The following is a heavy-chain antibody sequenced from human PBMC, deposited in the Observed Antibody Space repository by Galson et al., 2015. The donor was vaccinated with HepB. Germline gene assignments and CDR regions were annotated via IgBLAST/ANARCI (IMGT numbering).Heavy chain of an antibody. CDR3: ARARYSTSPPDY. J-gene: IGHJ4*02. D-gene: IGHD6-6*01. Sequence: SEKVSCKASRFTFTNYGVTWVRQAPGQGLEWMGWISVYNGNTNYAQKFQDRVTMTTDTSTTTAYMELRSLRADDTAVYFCARARYSTSPPDYWGQGTLVSVSS. CDR2: ISVYNGNT. V-gene: IGHV1-18*01. CDR1: RFTFTNYG.